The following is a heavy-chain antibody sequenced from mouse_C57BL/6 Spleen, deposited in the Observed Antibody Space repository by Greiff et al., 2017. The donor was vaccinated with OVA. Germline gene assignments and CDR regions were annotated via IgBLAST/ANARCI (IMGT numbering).Heavy chain of an antibody. V-gene: IGHV1-42*01. Sequence: EVKLVEPGPELVKPGASVKISCKASGYSFTGYYMNWVKQSPEQSLEWIGKINPSTGGTTYNQKFKAKATLTVAKSSSTAYMQLRSLTSDDSAVYYSTCGDCDDWGPGTSVTVSA. CDR1: GYSFTGYY. J-gene: IGHJ4*01. CDR2: INPSTGGT. CDR3: TCGDCDD.